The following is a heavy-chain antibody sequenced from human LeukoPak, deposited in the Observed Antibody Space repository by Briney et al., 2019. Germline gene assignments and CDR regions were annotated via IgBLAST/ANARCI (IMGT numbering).Heavy chain of an antibody. D-gene: IGHD5-18*01. CDR2: ISGSGGST. CDR1: GFAFGSYA. V-gene: IGHV3-23*01. Sequence: GGSLRLSCAASGFAFGSYAMSWVRQATGKGLEWVSVISGSGGSTYYADSVKGRFTISRDNSKNTLYLQMNSLRAEDTAVYYCAKGHGNSYGEYDYWGQGTLVTVSS. CDR3: AKGHGNSYGEYDY. J-gene: IGHJ4*02.